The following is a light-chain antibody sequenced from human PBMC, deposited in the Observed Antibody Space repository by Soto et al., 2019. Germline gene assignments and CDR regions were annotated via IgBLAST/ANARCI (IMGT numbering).Light chain of an antibody. Sequence: QSALTQPPSVSGAPGQRVTISCTGSSSKIGAGHDVHWYQQLPGTAPKLLIYGNSNRPSGVPDRFSGSKSGTSASLAITGLQAEDEADYYCQSYDSSLSGYVFGTGTKVTVL. CDR2: GNS. CDR3: QSYDSSLSGYV. J-gene: IGLJ1*01. V-gene: IGLV1-40*01. CDR1: SSKIGAGHD.